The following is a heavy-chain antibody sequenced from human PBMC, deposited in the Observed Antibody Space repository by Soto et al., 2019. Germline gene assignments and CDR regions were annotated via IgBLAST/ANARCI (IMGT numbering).Heavy chain of an antibody. J-gene: IGHJ4*02. CDR2: IKYSGTT. Sequence: SETLSLTCTVSGGSISSSRCHWGWIRQPPGKGLEWIASIKYSGTTFYNPSLKSRVTLSVDTSKNQFALKLSSVTAADTAVYYCARAFAIDWYTYYFDYWGQGPLVTVSS. V-gene: IGHV4-39*01. D-gene: IGHD3-9*01. CDR3: ARAFAIDWYTYYFDY. CDR1: GGSISSSRCH.